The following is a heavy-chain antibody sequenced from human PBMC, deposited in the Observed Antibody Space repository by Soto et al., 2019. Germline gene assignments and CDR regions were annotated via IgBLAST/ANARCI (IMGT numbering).Heavy chain of an antibody. V-gene: IGHV1-69*12. Sequence: QVQLLQSGAEVKKPGSSVRVSCEASGGTFRTYAISWVRQAPGQGLEWMGEIIPIFGNVNYAQKFKGSVTITADESTTTVYMDLRSLTSEDTAVYYCAKGAVAGTPTSYYYYGMDVWGPGTTVTVS. CDR2: IIPIFGNV. CDR3: AKGAVAGTPTSYYYYGMDV. J-gene: IGHJ6*02. CDR1: GGTFRTYA. D-gene: IGHD6-19*01.